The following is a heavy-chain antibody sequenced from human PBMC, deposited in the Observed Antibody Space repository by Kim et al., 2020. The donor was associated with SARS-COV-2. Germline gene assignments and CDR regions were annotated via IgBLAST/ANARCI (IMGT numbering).Heavy chain of an antibody. CDR2: INWNSARI. Sequence: GGSLRLSCEASGFTFDDFVIHWVRQAPGKGLEWVASINWNSARIGYADSVKSRFTISRDNAKNSVYLQMSRLGSEDTAVYYCAKDICGDCYTVRGIHVWGPGTTVTVSS. V-gene: IGHV3-9*01. CDR1: GFTFDDFV. CDR3: AKDICGDCYTVRGIHV. D-gene: IGHD2-21*02. J-gene: IGHJ6*02.